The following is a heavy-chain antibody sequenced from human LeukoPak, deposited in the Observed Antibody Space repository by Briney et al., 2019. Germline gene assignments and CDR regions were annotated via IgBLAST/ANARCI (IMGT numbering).Heavy chain of an antibody. V-gene: IGHV3-23*01. CDR1: RFTFSDFA. CDR2: TFQGGGEI. Sequence: GGSLRLSCAASRFTFSDFAMIWVRQPPGKGLEWVSSTFQGGGEIHYADSVRGRFTISRDNSRSTLFLQMNSLRGEDTAIYYCATYRQVMLPFAAWGQGTLVTVSS. CDR3: ATYRQVMLPFAA. D-gene: IGHD5-18*01. J-gene: IGHJ5*02.